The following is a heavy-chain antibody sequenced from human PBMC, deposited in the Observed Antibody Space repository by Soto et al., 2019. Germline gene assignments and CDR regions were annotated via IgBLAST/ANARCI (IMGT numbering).Heavy chain of an antibody. CDR2: INPNSGGT. CDR1: GYTFTGYY. J-gene: IGHJ4*02. CDR3: ARSPCMYTGSPHCPFDY. Sequence: ASVKVSCKASGYTFTGYYMHWVRQAPGQGLEWMGWINPNSGGTNYAQKFQGRVTMTRDTSISTAYMELSRLRSDDTAVYYCARSPCMYTGSPHCPFDYWGQGTLVT. V-gene: IGHV1-2*02. D-gene: IGHD1-26*01.